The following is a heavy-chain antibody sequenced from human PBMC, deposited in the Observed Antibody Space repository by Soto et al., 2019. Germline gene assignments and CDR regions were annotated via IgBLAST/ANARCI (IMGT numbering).Heavy chain of an antibody. Sequence: EVQLVESGGGLVQPGGSLRLSCVASGFTLSSHGLNWVRQSPGKGLEWISYISGSGTSIYYADSGKGRFTVSRDNAKNSLYLQMSSLRDEDTAVYYCASPAVADKHEFDYWGQGTLVTVSS. V-gene: IGHV3-48*02. CDR1: GFTLSSHG. J-gene: IGHJ4*02. CDR2: ISGSGTSI. CDR3: ASPAVADKHEFDY. D-gene: IGHD6-19*01.